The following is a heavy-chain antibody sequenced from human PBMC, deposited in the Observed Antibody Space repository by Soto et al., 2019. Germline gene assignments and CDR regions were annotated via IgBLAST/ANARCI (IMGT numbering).Heavy chain of an antibody. CDR3: AKGGTSSLPFDY. D-gene: IGHD2-2*01. CDR1: GGSVSPYY. J-gene: IGHJ4*02. Sequence: QVQLQESGPGLMKPSEALSLTCTVSGGSVSPYYWSWIRQSPGKGLEWIGNIRYSGSTDYNPSLKSRVTISIDTSTNQFSLKLTSVTAADTAVYYCAKGGTSSLPFDYWGQGTLVTVSS. V-gene: IGHV4-59*02. CDR2: IRYSGST.